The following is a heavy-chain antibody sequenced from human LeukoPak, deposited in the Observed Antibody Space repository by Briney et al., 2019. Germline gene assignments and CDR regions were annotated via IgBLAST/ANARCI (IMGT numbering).Heavy chain of an antibody. J-gene: IGHJ4*02. Sequence: GGSLRLSCAASGFTFSSYGMHWVRQAPGKGLEWVAFIRYDGSNKYYADSVKGRFTISRDNSKNTLYLQMNSPRAEDTAVYYCAKDRPIAAAGTLDYWGQGTLVTVSS. CDR1: GFTFSSYG. CDR2: IRYDGSNK. D-gene: IGHD6-13*01. V-gene: IGHV3-30*02. CDR3: AKDRPIAAAGTLDY.